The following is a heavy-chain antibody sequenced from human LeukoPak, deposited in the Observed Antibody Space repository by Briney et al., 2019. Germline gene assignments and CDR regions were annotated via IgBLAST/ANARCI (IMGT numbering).Heavy chain of an antibody. CDR1: GGTFSSYA. CDR2: IIPIFGTA. J-gene: IGHJ5*02. Sequence: GASVKVSCKASGGTFSSYAISWVRQAPGQGLEWMGGIIPIFGTANYAQKFQGRVTITADESTSTAYMELSSLRSEDTAVYYCAREAQYYDILTGYYRWFDPWGQEPWSPSPQ. CDR3: AREAQYYDILTGYYRWFDP. V-gene: IGHV1-69*13. D-gene: IGHD3-9*01.